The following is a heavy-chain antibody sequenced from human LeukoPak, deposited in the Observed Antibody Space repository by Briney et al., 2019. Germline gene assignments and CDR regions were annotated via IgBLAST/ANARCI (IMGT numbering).Heavy chain of an antibody. CDR3: ARDGGFCSGGFCYRLFDP. CDR1: GFTFSSHN. D-gene: IGHD2-15*01. V-gene: IGHV3-48*04. CDR2: ISVSSITM. J-gene: IGHJ5*02. Sequence: GGSLRLSCAASGFTFSSHNMVWVRQPPGKGVEWISYISVSSITMYYADSLKGLFTISRDNAKNSLYLQMNSLRAEDTAVYYCARDGGFCSGGFCYRLFDPWGQGTLVTVSS.